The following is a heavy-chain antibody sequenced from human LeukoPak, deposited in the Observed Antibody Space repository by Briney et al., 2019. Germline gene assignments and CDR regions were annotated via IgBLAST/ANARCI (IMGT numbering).Heavy chain of an antibody. D-gene: IGHD3-16*02. Sequence: PGGSLRLSCAASGFTFSSYWMHWVRQAPGKGLVWVSRINSDGSSTSYADSVKGRFTISRDNAKNTLYLQMNSLRAEDTAVYYCVKDARIMITFGGVIVDYWGQGTLVTVSS. CDR1: GFTFSSYW. V-gene: IGHV3-74*01. CDR3: VKDARIMITFGGVIVDY. CDR2: INSDGSST. J-gene: IGHJ4*02.